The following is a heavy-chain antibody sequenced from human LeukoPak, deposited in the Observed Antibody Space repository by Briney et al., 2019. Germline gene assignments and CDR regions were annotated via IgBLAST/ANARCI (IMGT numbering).Heavy chain of an antibody. D-gene: IGHD6-19*01. V-gene: IGHV3-30*02. CDR1: GFTFSSYS. CDR2: IRYDGSNK. CDR3: AKIPSLSRIAVAGMFDY. J-gene: IGHJ4*02. Sequence: GGSLRLSCAASGFTFSSYSMNWVRQAPGKGLEWVAFIRYDGSNKYYADSVKGRFTISRDNSKNTLYLQMNSLRAEDTAVYYCAKIPSLSRIAVAGMFDYWGQGTLVTVSS.